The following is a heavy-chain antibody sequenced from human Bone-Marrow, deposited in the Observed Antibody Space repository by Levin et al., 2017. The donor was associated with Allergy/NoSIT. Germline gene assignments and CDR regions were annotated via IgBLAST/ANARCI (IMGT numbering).Heavy chain of an antibody. Sequence: TPGGSLRLSCAASGFTFSSYSMNWVRQAPGKGLEWVSSISSSSSYIYYADSLKGRFTISRDNAKNSLYLQMNSLRAEDTAVYYCARDHSQYCSSISCYTLGGMDVWGQGTTVTVSS. CDR2: ISSSSSYI. D-gene: IGHD2-2*02. J-gene: IGHJ6*02. V-gene: IGHV3-21*01. CDR1: GFTFSSYS. CDR3: ARDHSQYCSSISCYTLGGMDV.